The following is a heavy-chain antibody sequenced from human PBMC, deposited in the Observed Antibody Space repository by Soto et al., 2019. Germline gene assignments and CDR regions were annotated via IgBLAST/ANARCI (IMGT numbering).Heavy chain of an antibody. J-gene: IGHJ4*02. Sequence: QITLKESGPTLVKPTQTLTLTCTFSGFSLTTSGVVVGWIRQPPGQALEWLALIYWNDDKAYSPSLNSRFTITKDASKNQVVFTMTNMDPVDTATYYCARGNTDRRYFDYWGQGNLVTVSS. CDR2: IYWNDDK. CDR3: ARGNTDRRYFDY. D-gene: IGHD5-18*01. CDR1: GFSLTTSGVV. V-gene: IGHV2-5*01.